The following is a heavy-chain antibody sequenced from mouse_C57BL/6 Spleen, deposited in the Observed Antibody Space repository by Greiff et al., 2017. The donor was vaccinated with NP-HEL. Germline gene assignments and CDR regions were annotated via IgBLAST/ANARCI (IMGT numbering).Heavy chain of an antibody. CDR3: ARQAYYSNFYAMDY. CDR1: GFSLTSYG. V-gene: IGHV2-6-1*01. CDR2: IWSDGST. Sequence: QVQLKESGPGLVAPSQSLSITCTVSGFSLTSYGVHWVRQPPGKGLEWLVVIWSDGSTTYNSALNSRLSISKDNSKSQVFLKMNSLQTDDTAMYYCARQAYYSNFYAMDYWGQGTSVTVSS. J-gene: IGHJ4*01. D-gene: IGHD2-5*01.